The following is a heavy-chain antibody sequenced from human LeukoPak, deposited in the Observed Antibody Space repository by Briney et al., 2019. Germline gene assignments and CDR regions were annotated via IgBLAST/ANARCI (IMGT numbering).Heavy chain of an antibody. D-gene: IGHD3-22*01. V-gene: IGHV3-20*04. CDR1: GFTFDDYG. J-gene: IGHJ6*04. CDR2: INWNGGST. CDR3: ARALHPLDYYDSSGYSPDV. Sequence: GGSLRLSCAASGFTFDDYGMSWVRQAPGKGLEWVSDINWNGGSTGYADSVKGRFTISRDNAKNSLYLQMNSLRAEDTALYYCARALHPLDYYDSSGYSPDVWGKGTTVTVSS.